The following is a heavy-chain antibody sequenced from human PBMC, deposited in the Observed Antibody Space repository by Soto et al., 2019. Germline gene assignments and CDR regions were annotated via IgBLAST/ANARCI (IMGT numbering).Heavy chain of an antibody. CDR1: CYPLSQLG. CDR3: ARDIGGSWSTRFDP. J-gene: IGHJ5*02. D-gene: IGHD2-15*01. Sequence: ASVKGSLKASCYPLSQLGFNLVRQAPGQGLEWMGWISAYNGNTNYAQKLQGRVTMTTDTSTSTAYMELRSLRSDDTAVYYCARDIGGSWSTRFDPWGQGTLVTVSS. CDR2: ISAYNGNT. V-gene: IGHV1-18*01.